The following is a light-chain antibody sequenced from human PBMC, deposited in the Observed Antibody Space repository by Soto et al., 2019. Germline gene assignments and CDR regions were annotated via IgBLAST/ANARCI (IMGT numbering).Light chain of an antibody. V-gene: IGKV3-20*01. CDR3: QQFGTSPPLT. CDR2: DAS. CDR1: QRVSSSH. Sequence: ETVLTQSPGTLSLSPGERATLSCRASQRVSSSHLVWYQQKRGQAPRLLIYDASSRATGIPDRFSGRGSGTDFTLTISRLEPEDFAVYYCQQFGTSPPLTFGGGTKVDIK. J-gene: IGKJ4*01.